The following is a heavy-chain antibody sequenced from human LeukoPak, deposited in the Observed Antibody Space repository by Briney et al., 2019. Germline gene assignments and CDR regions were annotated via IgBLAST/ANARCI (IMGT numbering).Heavy chain of an antibody. V-gene: IGHV4-59*01. CDR2: IYYSGST. CDR1: GGSISSYY. D-gene: IGHD3-10*01. CDR3: ARAAPGVMVRGVNMGFDP. Sequence: SETLSLTCTVSGGSISSYYWSWIRQPLGKGLEWIGYIYYSGSTNYNPSLKSRVTISVDTSKNQFSLKLSSVTAADTAVYYCARAAPGVMVRGVNMGFDPWGQGTLVTVSS. J-gene: IGHJ5*02.